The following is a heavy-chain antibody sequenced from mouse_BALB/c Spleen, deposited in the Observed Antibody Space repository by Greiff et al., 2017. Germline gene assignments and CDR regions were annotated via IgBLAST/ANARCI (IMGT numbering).Heavy chain of an antibody. CDR2: ISSGGSYT. Sequence: EVKLVESGGDLVKPGGSLKLSCAASGFTFSSYGMSWVRQTPDKRLEWVATISSGGSYTYYPDSVKGRFTISRDNAKNTLYLQMSSLKSEDTAMYYCARSDYDYWGQGTTLTVSP. V-gene: IGHV5-6*01. CDR3: ARSDYDY. D-gene: IGHD2-4*01. J-gene: IGHJ2*01. CDR1: GFTFSSYG.